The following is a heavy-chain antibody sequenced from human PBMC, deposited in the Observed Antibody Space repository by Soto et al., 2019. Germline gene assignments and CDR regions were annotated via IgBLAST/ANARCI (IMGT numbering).Heavy chain of an antibody. J-gene: IGHJ4*02. D-gene: IGHD6-19*01. CDR2: IDSDGGSI. Sequence: EVQLVESGGGLVQPGGPLRLSCEASGFTLSSHWMNWVRQAPGKGLVWVSRIDSDGGSITYADSVKGRFTISRDNAKNTLYLQMNSLRAEDTAVYYCAREVSSGWHFDYWGQGTLVTVSS. CDR3: AREVSSGWHFDY. CDR1: GFTLSSHW. V-gene: IGHV3-74*01.